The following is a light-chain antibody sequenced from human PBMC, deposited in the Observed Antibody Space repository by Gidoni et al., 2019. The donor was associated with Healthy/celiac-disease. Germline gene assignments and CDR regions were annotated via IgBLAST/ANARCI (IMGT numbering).Light chain of an antibody. CDR1: QSVSSSY. CDR3: QQYGSSPPLT. CDR2: GAS. V-gene: IGKV3-20*01. J-gene: IGKJ4*01. Sequence: EIVLTQSPGTLSLSPGERATLSCRASQSVSSSYLALYQQKPGQAPRLLFYGASSSATGIPDRFSGSGSGTDFTLTISRLEPEDFAVYYCQQYGSSPPLTFGGGTKVEIK.